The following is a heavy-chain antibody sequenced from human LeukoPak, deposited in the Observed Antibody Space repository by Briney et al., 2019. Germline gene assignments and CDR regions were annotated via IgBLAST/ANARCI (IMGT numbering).Heavy chain of an antibody. D-gene: IGHD3-22*01. J-gene: IGHJ1*01. Sequence: GGSLRLSCAASGFTFSSYCMSWVRQAPGKGLEWVANIEEDGSEKHYVDSVKGRFTISRDNAKNSLYLQMNSLRAEDTAVYYCARARPPDSSGYYPPEYFQHWGQGTLVTVSS. CDR3: ARARPPDSSGYYPPEYFQH. V-gene: IGHV3-7*04. CDR1: GFTFSSYC. CDR2: IEEDGSEK.